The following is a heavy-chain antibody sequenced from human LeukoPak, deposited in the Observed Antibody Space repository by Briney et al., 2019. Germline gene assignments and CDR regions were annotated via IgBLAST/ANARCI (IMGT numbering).Heavy chain of an antibody. V-gene: IGHV1-2*02. CDR3: ARDLGRYCGGGSCYSSHTDY. Sequence: ASVKVSCKASGYTFTGYYMHWVRQAPGQGLEWMGWINPNSGGTNYAQKFQGRVTMTRDTSISTAYMELSRLRSDDTAVYYCARDLGRYCGGGSCYSSHTDYWGQGTLVTVSS. CDR2: INPNSGGT. CDR1: GYTFTGYY. D-gene: IGHD2-15*01. J-gene: IGHJ4*02.